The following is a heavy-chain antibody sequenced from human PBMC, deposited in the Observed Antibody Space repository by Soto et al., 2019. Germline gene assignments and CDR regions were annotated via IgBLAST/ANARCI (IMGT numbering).Heavy chain of an antibody. CDR2: IIPIFGTA. Sequence: QVQLVQSGAEVKKPGSSVKVSCKASGGTFSSYAISWVRQAPGQGLEWMGGIIPIFGTANYAQKFQGRVTITADESTSTAYMELSSLRSEDTAVYDCASGIVVVPAAPPWTFDYWGQGTLVTVSS. CDR3: ASGIVVVPAAPPWTFDY. D-gene: IGHD2-2*01. J-gene: IGHJ4*02. V-gene: IGHV1-69*01. CDR1: GGTFSSYA.